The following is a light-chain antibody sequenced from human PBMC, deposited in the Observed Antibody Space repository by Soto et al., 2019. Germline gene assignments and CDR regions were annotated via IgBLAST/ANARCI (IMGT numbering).Light chain of an antibody. Sequence: DIQTTQSPSSLPASVRDRVTITCQASQDINNALNWYQQKPGKAPKLLISDALNLEIGVPSRFSGGASGTLFTFTISSLQPEDIATYYCQQYDNFPLTFGGGTKVDIK. CDR3: QQYDNFPLT. J-gene: IGKJ4*01. CDR1: QDINNA. CDR2: DAL. V-gene: IGKV1-33*01.